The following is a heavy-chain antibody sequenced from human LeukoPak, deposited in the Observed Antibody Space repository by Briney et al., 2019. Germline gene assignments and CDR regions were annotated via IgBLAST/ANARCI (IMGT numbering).Heavy chain of an antibody. D-gene: IGHD1-26*01. CDR3: ARDSGSYMTPLYYFDY. J-gene: IGHJ4*02. V-gene: IGHV1-3*03. CDR2: INAGNGNT. CDR1: GYTFTSYA. Sequence: ASVKVSCKASGYTFTSYAMHWVRQAPGQRLEWMGWINAGNGNTKYSQEFQGRVTITRDTSASTAYMELSSLRSEDMAVYYCARDSGSYMTPLYYFDYWGQGTLVTVSS.